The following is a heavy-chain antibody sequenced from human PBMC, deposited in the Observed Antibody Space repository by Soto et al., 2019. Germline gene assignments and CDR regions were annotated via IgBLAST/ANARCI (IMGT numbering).Heavy chain of an antibody. D-gene: IGHD6-19*01. CDR1: GYTLTTYS. CDR2: MNPLNGDT. CDR3: ARGNSGAFDI. Sequence: QVQLVQSGAEVKKPGASEKVSCKAPGYTLTTYSMNWVRQAPGQRLEWMGWMNPLNGDTKYSQRFQGRVTSIRDTSASTAYVELSSLRSEDTAIYYCARGNSGAFDIWGRGTMVTVSS. J-gene: IGHJ3*02. V-gene: IGHV1-3*01.